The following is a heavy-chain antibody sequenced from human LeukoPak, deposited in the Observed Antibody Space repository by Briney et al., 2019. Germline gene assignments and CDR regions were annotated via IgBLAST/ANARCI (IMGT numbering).Heavy chain of an antibody. D-gene: IGHD6-19*01. V-gene: IGHV3-48*03. J-gene: IGHJ4*02. CDR2: ISSSGSTI. CDR3: ARVLLIAVAGTVDY. Sequence: PGGSLRLSCAASGFTFSSYEMNWVRQAPGKGLEWVSYISSSGSTIYYADSVKGRFTISRDNAKNSLYLQMNSLRAEDTAVYYCARVLLIAVAGTVDYWGQGTLVTVSS. CDR1: GFTFSSYE.